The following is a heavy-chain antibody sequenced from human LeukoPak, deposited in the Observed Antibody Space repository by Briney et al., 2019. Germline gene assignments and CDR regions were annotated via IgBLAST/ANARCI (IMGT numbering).Heavy chain of an antibody. Sequence: GGSLRLSCAASGFTFSSYGMHWVRQAPGKGLEWVAFIRYDGSNKYYADSVKGRFTISRDNSKNTLYLQMNSLRAEDTAVYYCAKDRLDYGGKGGFDYWGQGTLVTVSS. J-gene: IGHJ4*02. CDR1: GFTFSSYG. CDR3: AKDRLDYGGKGGFDY. D-gene: IGHD4-23*01. CDR2: IRYDGSNK. V-gene: IGHV3-30*02.